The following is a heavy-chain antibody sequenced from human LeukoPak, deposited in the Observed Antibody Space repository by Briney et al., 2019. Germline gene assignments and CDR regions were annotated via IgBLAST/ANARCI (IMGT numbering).Heavy chain of an antibody. CDR3: AKMYSSSSWFDP. V-gene: IGHV3-23*01. CDR2: ISGSGGST. CDR1: GFTFSSYA. D-gene: IGHD6-6*01. Sequence: GGSLRLSCAASGFTFSSYAMSWVRQAPGKGLEWVSAISGSGGSTYYADSVEGRFTISRDNSKNTLYLQMNSLRAEDTAVYYCAKMYSSSSWFDPWGQGTLVTVSS. J-gene: IGHJ5*02.